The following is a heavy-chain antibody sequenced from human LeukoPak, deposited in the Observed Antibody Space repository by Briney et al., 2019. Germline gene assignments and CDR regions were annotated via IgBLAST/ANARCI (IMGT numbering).Heavy chain of an antibody. Sequence: SETLSLTCTVSGGSISSYYWSWIRQPPGKGLEWIGYIYYSGSTYYNPSLKSRVTVSVDTSKNQFSLKLSSVTAADTAVYYCATLGGYYYDSTDAFDIWGQGTMVTVSS. CDR1: GGSISSYY. J-gene: IGHJ3*02. D-gene: IGHD3-22*01. CDR2: IYYSGST. CDR3: ATLGGYYYDSTDAFDI. V-gene: IGHV4-59*04.